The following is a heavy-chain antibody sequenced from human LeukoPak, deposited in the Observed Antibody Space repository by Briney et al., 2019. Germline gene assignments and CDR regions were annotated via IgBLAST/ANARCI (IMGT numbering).Heavy chain of an antibody. J-gene: IGHJ4*02. CDR3: ASYTNYYGSGSYFDY. D-gene: IGHD3-10*01. V-gene: IGHV4-59*01. CDR2: MYYSGST. Sequence: SETLSLTCTVSGGSISSYYWSWIRQPPGKGLEWIGYMYYSGSTNYNPSLKSRVTISVDTSKNQFSLKLSSVTAADTAVYYCASYTNYYGSGSYFDYWGQGTLVTVSS. CDR1: GGSISSYY.